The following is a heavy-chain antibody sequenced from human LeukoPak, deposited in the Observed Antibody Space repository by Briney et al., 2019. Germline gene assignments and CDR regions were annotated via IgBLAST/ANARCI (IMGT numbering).Heavy chain of an antibody. Sequence: ASVKLSCKASGGTFSSYAITWVRQAPGQGLEWMGRIIPILGIANYAQKFQGRVTMTTDTSTSTAYMELRSLRSDDTAVYYCARDLDVATTKGVFDYWGQGTLVTVSS. CDR1: GGTFSSYA. J-gene: IGHJ4*02. CDR2: IIPILGIA. V-gene: IGHV1-69*04. CDR3: ARDLDVATTKGVFDY. D-gene: IGHD5-12*01.